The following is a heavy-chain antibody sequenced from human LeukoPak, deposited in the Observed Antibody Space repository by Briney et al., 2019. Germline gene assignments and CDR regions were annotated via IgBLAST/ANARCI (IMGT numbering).Heavy chain of an antibody. CDR3: ARDYSGAGGWFDP. CDR1: GYTFTDYY. J-gene: IGHJ5*02. D-gene: IGHD2-21*01. Sequence: ASVKVSCKASGYTFTDYYMHWVRQAPGQGPEWMGWINPNNGDTFYAQNFQGRVTMTRDRSITTAYMELSSLRSDDTAVYYCARDYSGAGGWFDPWGQGTQVTVSS. CDR2: INPNNGDT. V-gene: IGHV1-2*02.